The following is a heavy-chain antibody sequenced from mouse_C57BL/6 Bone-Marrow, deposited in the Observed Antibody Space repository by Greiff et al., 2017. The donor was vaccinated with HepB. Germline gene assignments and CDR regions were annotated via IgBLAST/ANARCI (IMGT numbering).Heavy chain of an antibody. CDR3: AREGIYYADYYAMDY. J-gene: IGHJ4*01. D-gene: IGHD2-1*01. CDR1: GYTFTSYW. Sequence: QVQLQQPGAELVMPGASVKLSCKASGYTFTSYWMHWVKQMPGQGLEWIGEIDPSDSYTNYNQKFKGKSTLTVDKSSSTAYMQLSSLTSEDSAVYYCAREGIYYADYYAMDYWGQGTSVTVSS. CDR2: IDPSDSYT. V-gene: IGHV1-69*01.